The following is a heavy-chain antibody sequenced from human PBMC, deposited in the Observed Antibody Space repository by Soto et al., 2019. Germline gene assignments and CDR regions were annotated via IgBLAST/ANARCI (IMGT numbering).Heavy chain of an antibody. Sequence: PSETLSLTCTVPGGSVSSGSYYWSWIRQPPGKGLEWIGYIYYSGSTNYNPSLKSRVTISVDTSKNQFSLKLSSVTAADTAVYYCARDLTMVRGGGMDVWGQGTTVTVSS. V-gene: IGHV4-61*01. CDR2: IYYSGST. CDR3: ARDLTMVRGGGMDV. J-gene: IGHJ6*02. CDR1: GGSVSSGSYY. D-gene: IGHD3-10*01.